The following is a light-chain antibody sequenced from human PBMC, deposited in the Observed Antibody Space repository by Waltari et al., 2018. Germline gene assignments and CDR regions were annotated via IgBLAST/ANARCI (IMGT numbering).Light chain of an antibody. CDR3: QHYTNTPWT. J-gene: IGKJ1*01. V-gene: IGKV3-20*01. Sequence: EIVLTQSPGTVSLSPGERATLSCRASQSVSSSKLAWHQQRPGQAPRLRIYDASIRATGIPDRFSGSGSGTDFTLTISRLEPEDFAVYYCQHYTNTPWTFGQGTKVEIK. CDR2: DAS. CDR1: QSVSSSK.